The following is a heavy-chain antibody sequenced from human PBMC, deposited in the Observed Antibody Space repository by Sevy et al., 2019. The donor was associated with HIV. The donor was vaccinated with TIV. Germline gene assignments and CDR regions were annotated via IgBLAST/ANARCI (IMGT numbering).Heavy chain of an antibody. CDR1: GFTFSTYS. D-gene: IGHD5-12*01. Sequence: GGSLRLSCATSGFTFSTYSMNWVPQAPGKGLEWVSSISRSSTYIYYTDSVKGRFTLSRDNARNSLYLQMNSLRVDDTAVYYCARDSGYTGYDWGQGTLVTVSS. J-gene: IGHJ4*02. CDR2: ISRSSTYI. CDR3: ARDSGYTGYD. V-gene: IGHV3-21*01.